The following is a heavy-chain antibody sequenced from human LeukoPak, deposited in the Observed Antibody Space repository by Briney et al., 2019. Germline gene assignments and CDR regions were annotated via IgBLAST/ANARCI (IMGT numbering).Heavy chain of an antibody. CDR2: IIPILGIA. D-gene: IGHD3-3*01. J-gene: IGHJ5*02. Sequence: GASVKVSCKASGGTFSSYTISWVRQAPGQGLERMGRIIPILGIANYAQKFQGRVTITADKSTSTAYMELSSLRSEDTAVYYCARDLVYYDFWSGYYENPPNWFDPWGQGTLVTVSS. V-gene: IGHV1-69*04. CDR3: ARDLVYYDFWSGYYENPPNWFDP. CDR1: GGTFSSYT.